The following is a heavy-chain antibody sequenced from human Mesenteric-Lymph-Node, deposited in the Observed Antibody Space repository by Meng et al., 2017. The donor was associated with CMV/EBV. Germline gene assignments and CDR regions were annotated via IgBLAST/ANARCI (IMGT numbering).Heavy chain of an antibody. CDR3: ASDSTNTYYEFWSGYYTPTFAYGMDV. J-gene: IGHJ6*02. D-gene: IGHD3-3*01. CDR2: ISSSSSYI. Sequence: GESLKISCAASGFTFSSHSMNWVRQAPGKGLEWVSSISSSSSYIYYADSVKGRFTISRDNAKNSLYLQMNRLRAEDTAVYYCASDSTNTYYEFWSGYYTPTFAYGMDVWGQGTTVTVSS. CDR1: GFTFSSHS. V-gene: IGHV3-21*01.